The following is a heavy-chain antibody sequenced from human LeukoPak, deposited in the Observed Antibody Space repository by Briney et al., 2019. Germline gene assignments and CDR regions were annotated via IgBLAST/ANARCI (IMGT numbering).Heavy chain of an antibody. D-gene: IGHD3-3*01. V-gene: IGHV1-2*02. CDR1: GYTFTGYY. Sequence: ASVKVSCEASGYTFTGYYIHWVREAPGQGLEWMGWINPNSGGTNYAQKFQGRVTMTRDTSISTAYMELSRLRSDDTAVYYCARDLRFLEGPIGNYFDYWGQGTLVTVSS. CDR3: ARDLRFLEGPIGNYFDY. CDR2: INPNSGGT. J-gene: IGHJ4*02.